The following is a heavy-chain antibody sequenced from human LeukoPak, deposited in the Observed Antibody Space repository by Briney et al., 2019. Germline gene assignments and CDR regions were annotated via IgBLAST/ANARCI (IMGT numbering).Heavy chain of an antibody. Sequence: PSETLSLTCAVYGGSFSGYYWSWIRQPPGKGLEWIGEINHSGSTNYNPSLKSRVTISVDTCKNQFSLKLSSVTAVDTAVYYCARVPRDFWSGYSRYWYFDLWGRGTLVTVSS. D-gene: IGHD3-3*01. CDR3: ARVPRDFWSGYSRYWYFDL. J-gene: IGHJ2*01. CDR1: GGSFSGYY. V-gene: IGHV4-34*01. CDR2: INHSGST.